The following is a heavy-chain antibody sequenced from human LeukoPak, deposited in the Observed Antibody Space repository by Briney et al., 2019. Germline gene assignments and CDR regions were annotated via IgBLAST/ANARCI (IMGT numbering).Heavy chain of an antibody. Sequence: ASVKVSCKASGYTFTSYALHWVRQAPGQSPEWMGWINAGNGDTKYSQNFQGRVTITRDTSASTAYMDLSSLRSEDTAVYHCARGYCSSTSCQYYFDYWGQGTLVTVSS. V-gene: IGHV1-3*01. D-gene: IGHD2-2*01. J-gene: IGHJ4*02. CDR3: ARGYCSSTSCQYYFDY. CDR2: INAGNGDT. CDR1: GYTFTSYA.